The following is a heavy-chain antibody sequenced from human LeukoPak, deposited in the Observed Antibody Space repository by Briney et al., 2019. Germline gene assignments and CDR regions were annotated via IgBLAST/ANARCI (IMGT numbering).Heavy chain of an antibody. CDR1: GYTFPSYG. CDR2: INAYNGNT. V-gene: IGHV1-18*01. Sequence: GASVKVSCTASGYTFPSYGISWVRQAPGQELEWMGWINAYNGNTDYVQKFQGRVTMTTDTSTSTAYMELRSLRSDDTAVYYCARYYYDGTGYYYNLYYGLDVWGQGTTVTVSS. D-gene: IGHD3-22*01. CDR3: ARYYYDGTGYYYNLYYGLDV. J-gene: IGHJ6*02.